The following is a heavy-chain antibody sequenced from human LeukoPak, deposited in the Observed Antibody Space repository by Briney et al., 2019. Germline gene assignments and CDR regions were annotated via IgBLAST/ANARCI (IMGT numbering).Heavy chain of an antibody. CDR2: ISGSGGST. CDR1: GFTFSSYA. J-gene: IGHJ4*02. D-gene: IGHD3-10*01. V-gene: IGHV3-23*01. Sequence: PGGSLRLSCAASGFTFSSYAMSWVRQAPGKGLEWISAISGSGGSTYYADSVKGRFTISRDNSKHTLYLQMNSLRAEDTAVYYCAKAGGLLWFGDPEGTYYFDYWGQGTLVTVSS. CDR3: AKAGGLLWFGDPEGTYYFDY.